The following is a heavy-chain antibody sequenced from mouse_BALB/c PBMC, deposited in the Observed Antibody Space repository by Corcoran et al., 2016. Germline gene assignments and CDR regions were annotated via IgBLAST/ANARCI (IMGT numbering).Heavy chain of an antibody. CDR1: GYTFTNYG. CDR2: INTYTGEP. V-gene: IGHV9-1*02. J-gene: IGHJ2*01. CDR3: ARRGLAFDY. Sequence: QIQLVQSGPELKKPGETVKISGKASGYTFTNYGMNWVKQAPGKGLKWMGWINTYTGEPTYADDFKGRFAFSLATSASTAYLQINNLKNEDMATYFCARRGLAFDYWGQGTTLTVSS.